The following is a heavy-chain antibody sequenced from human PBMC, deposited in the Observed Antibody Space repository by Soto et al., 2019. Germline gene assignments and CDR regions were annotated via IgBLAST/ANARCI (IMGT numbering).Heavy chain of an antibody. Sequence: PGGSLRLSCAASGFTFSSYGMHWVRQAPGKGLEWVAVIWYDGSNKYYADSVKGRFTISRDNSKNTLYLQMNSLRAEDTAVYYCARDIYYDSSGYLTPGYWGQGTLVTVSS. CDR1: GFTFSSYG. CDR3: ARDIYYDSSGYLTPGY. J-gene: IGHJ4*02. CDR2: IWYDGSNK. V-gene: IGHV3-33*01. D-gene: IGHD3-22*01.